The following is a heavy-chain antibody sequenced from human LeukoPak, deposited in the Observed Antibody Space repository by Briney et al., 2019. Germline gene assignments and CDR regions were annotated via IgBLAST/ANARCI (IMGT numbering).Heavy chain of an antibody. CDR2: IPYDGLNR. Sequence: PGGSLRLSCAASGFTFSSYGIHWVRQAPGKGLEWVTFIPYDGLNRIYADSVEGRFTVSRDNSKNTLYLQMNSLRAEDTAVYYCAKDRDIVVVPAAPLDNWFDPWGQGTLVTVSS. J-gene: IGHJ5*02. CDR1: GFTFSSYG. CDR3: AKDRDIVVVPAAPLDNWFDP. D-gene: IGHD2-2*01. V-gene: IGHV3-30*02.